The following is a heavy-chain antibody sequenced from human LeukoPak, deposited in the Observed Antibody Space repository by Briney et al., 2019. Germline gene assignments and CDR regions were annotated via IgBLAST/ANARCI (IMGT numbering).Heavy chain of an antibody. CDR2: INPSGGST. V-gene: IGHV1-46*01. Sequence: ASVKVSCKASGYTFTSYYMHWVRQAPGQGLEWMGIINPSGGSTSYAQKFQGRVTMTRDTSTSTVSMELSSLRSEDTAVYYCARDRWVCSSTSCSGSNWFDPWGQGTLVTVSS. CDR1: GYTFTSYY. D-gene: IGHD2-2*01. J-gene: IGHJ5*02. CDR3: ARDRWVCSSTSCSGSNWFDP.